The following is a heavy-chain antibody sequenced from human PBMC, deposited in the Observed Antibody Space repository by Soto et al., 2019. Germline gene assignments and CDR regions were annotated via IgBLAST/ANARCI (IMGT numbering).Heavy chain of an antibody. CDR3: ARGGSDRPGY. Sequence: EVQLVESGGGLVQPGGSLRLSCVASEFTFKNYGMNWVRQAPGKGLEWVSCISSSSSSIDYADSVKGRFTISRDNAKSSLYLHMNSLRDEDTAVYYCARGGSDRPGYWGQGTLVTVSS. D-gene: IGHD6-25*01. V-gene: IGHV3-48*02. CDR2: ISSSSSSI. J-gene: IGHJ4*02. CDR1: EFTFKNYG.